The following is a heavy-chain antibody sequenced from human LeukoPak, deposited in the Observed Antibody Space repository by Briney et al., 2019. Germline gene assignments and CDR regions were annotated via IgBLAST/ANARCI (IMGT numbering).Heavy chain of an antibody. V-gene: IGHV4-39*01. CDR3: ASIPKGGCSYGGPYFDY. J-gene: IGHJ4*02. CDR1: GGSISSSSYY. D-gene: IGHD5-18*01. Sequence: SETLSLTCTVSGGSISSSSYYWGWIRQPPGKGLEWIGSIYYSGSTYYNPSLKSRVTISVDTSKNQFSLKLSSVTAADTAVYYCASIPKGGCSYGGPYFDYWGQGTLVTVSS. CDR2: IYYSGST.